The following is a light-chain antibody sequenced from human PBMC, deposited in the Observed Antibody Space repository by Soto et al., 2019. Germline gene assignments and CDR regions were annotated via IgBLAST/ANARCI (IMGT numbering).Light chain of an antibody. CDR3: QQYNSFWT. CDR1: QSISTW. V-gene: IGKV1-5*01. Sequence: DIQMTQSPSTLSASVGDRVTITCRASQSISTWLAWYQQKPGKAPKLLMYDAFYLERGVPSRFSGSGSRTEFTLTISSLQPDDLATYYCQQYNSFWTFGQGTKVEI. J-gene: IGKJ1*01. CDR2: DAF.